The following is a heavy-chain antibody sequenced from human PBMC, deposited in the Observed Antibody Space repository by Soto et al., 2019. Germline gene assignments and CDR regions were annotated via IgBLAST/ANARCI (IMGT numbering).Heavy chain of an antibody. Sequence: GGSLRLSCAASGFTFSDHYMSWIRQAPGKGLEWIGYSSNSGSFTRYADSVKGRFSISRDNAKNSLYLQINSLRGDDTAIYYCVRSGDNYNLLDYWGQGTPVTVSS. CDR3: VRSGDNYNLLDY. V-gene: IGHV3-11*06. CDR1: GFTFSDHY. D-gene: IGHD1-1*01. J-gene: IGHJ4*02. CDR2: SSNSGSFT.